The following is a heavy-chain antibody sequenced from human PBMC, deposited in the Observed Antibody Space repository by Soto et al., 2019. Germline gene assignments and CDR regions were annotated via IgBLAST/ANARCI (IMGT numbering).Heavy chain of an antibody. CDR1: GFTFSSYA. J-gene: IGHJ4*02. CDR3: ARDNDGYYDDSSGYYFGY. Sequence: GGYLRLSCAASGFTFSSYAMHWVRQAPGKGLEWVAVISYDGSNKYYADSVKGRFTISRDNSKNTLYLQMNSLRAEDTAVYYCARDNDGYYDDSSGYYFGYWGQGTRVTVSA. D-gene: IGHD3-22*01. V-gene: IGHV3-30-3*01. CDR2: ISYDGSNK.